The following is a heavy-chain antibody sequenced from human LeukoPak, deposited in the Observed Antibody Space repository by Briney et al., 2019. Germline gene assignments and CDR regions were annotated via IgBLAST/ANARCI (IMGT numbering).Heavy chain of an antibody. V-gene: IGHV4-39*02. CDR1: GGSVSTSSYY. CDR2: TYFSGNT. J-gene: IGHJ5*02. CDR3: ARVPQYTGSSLFDP. Sequence: PSETLSLTCTVSGGSVSTSSYYWGWVRQPPGKGLEWIGSTYFSGNTYYKSSLESRVTISVDTSKSEVSLKLRSVTAADTAVYYCARVPQYTGSSLFDPWGQGILVTVSS. D-gene: IGHD1-26*01.